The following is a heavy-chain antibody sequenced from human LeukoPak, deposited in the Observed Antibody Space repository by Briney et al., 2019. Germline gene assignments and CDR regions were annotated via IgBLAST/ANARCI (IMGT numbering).Heavy chain of an antibody. CDR3: VSTLGT. Sequence: GGSLRLSRAASGFTLSSNYMSWVRQAPGKGLEWVSILYSGGSTDYADPVKDRFTISRANSKNTLYLQMNSLRADDTAVYYCVSTLGTWGQGTLVTVSS. CDR2: LYSGGST. CDR1: GFTLSSNY. J-gene: IGHJ5*02. V-gene: IGHV3-53*01. D-gene: IGHD3-3*02.